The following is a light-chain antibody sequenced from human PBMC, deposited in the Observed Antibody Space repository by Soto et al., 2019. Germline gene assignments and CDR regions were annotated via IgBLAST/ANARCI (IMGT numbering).Light chain of an antibody. CDR1: SSDVGDSNY. J-gene: IGLJ2*01. CDR3: SSYAGSNNFV. CDR2: EVS. V-gene: IGLV2-8*01. Sequence: QSALTQPPSASGSPGQSVTISCTGTSSDVGDSNYVSWYKQHPGKAPKLMIYEVSKRPSGVPDRFSGSKSGNTASLTVSGLQAEDEADYYCSSYAGSNNFVFGGGTKLTVL.